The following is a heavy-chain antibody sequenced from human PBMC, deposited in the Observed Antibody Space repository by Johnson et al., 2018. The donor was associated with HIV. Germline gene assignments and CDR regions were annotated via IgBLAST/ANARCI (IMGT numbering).Heavy chain of an antibody. D-gene: IGHD1-26*01. CDR2: ISYDGSNK. V-gene: IGHV3-30*19. CDR1: GFTFSSYG. Sequence: QVQLVESGGDLVQPGGSLRLSCAASGFTFSSYGMHWVRQAPGKGLEWVAVISYDGSNKYYADSVKGRFTISRDNSKNTLYLQMNSLRAEDSAVYYCAKDLFTEREDDVFDIWGQGTMVTVSS. J-gene: IGHJ3*02. CDR3: AKDLFTEREDDVFDI.